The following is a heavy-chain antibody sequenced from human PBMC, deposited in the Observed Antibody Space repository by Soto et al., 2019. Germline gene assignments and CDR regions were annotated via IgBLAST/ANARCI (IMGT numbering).Heavy chain of an antibody. CDR2: ISAYNGNT. D-gene: IGHD6-19*01. V-gene: IGHV1-18*01. J-gene: IGHJ3*02. CDR3: AKSPSISVAHDPFAI. CDR1: GYTFTSYG. Sequence: GASVKVSCKASGYTFTSYGISWVRQAPGQGFEWMGWISAYNGNTNCAQKFQDRVTMTTDTSTSTAYMELRSLRSDDTAVYYCAKSPSISVAHDPFAIWGQGTMVTVSS.